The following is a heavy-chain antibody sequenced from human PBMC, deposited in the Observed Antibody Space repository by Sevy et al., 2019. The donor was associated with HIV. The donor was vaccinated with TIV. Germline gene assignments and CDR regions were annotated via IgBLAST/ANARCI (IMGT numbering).Heavy chain of an antibody. CDR1: GFTFSSYE. V-gene: IGHV3-48*03. CDR3: ARIGSGGFGELVFDY. Sequence: GGSLRLSCAASGFTFSSYEMNWVRQAPGKGLEWVSYISSSGSTIYYADSVKGRFTISRDNAKNSLYLQMNSLGAEDTAGYYCARIGSGGFGELVFDYWGQGTLVTVSS. CDR2: ISSSGSTI. J-gene: IGHJ4*02. D-gene: IGHD3-10*01.